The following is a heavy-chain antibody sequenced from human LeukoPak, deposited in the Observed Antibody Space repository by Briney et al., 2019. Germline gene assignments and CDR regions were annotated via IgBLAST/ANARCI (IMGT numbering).Heavy chain of an antibody. Sequence: GGSLRLSCAASGFTFSSYAMRWVRQAPGKGLEWVSAISGCGGSTYYADSVKGRFTISRDNSKNTLYLQMNSLRAEDTAVYYCARDHKGYSYGYRRGYSDYYYMDVWGKGTTVTVSS. CDR1: GFTFSSYA. V-gene: IGHV3-23*01. D-gene: IGHD5-18*01. J-gene: IGHJ6*03. CDR3: ARDHKGYSYGYRRGYSDYYYMDV. CDR2: ISGCGGST.